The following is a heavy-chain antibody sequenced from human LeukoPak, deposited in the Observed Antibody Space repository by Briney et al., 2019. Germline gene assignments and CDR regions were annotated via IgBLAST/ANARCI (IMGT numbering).Heavy chain of an antibody. V-gene: IGHV3-7*01. Sequence: GGSLRLSCAVSGFTVSSNYMSWVRQAPGKGLEWVANIKQDGSEKYYVDSVKGRFTISRDNAKNSLYLQMNSLRAEDTAVYYCARVGVRKYYYYMDVWGKGTTVTVSS. J-gene: IGHJ6*03. CDR2: IKQDGSEK. CDR1: GFTVSSNY. D-gene: IGHD3-10*01. CDR3: ARVGVRKYYYYMDV.